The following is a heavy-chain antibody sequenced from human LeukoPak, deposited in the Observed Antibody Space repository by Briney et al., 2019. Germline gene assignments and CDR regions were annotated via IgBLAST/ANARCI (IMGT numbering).Heavy chain of an antibody. CDR3: ASPAGVGAGN. CDR1: VYSISSGYY. D-gene: IGHD1-26*01. V-gene: IGHV4-38-2*02. J-gene: IGHJ4*02. Sequence: SETLSLTCTVSVYSISSGYYWGWIRQPPGKGLEWIGGIYHSGSTYYNPSLKSRVTISVDTSKNQFSLKLSSVTAADTAVYYCASPAGVGAGNWGQGTLVTVSS. CDR2: IYHSGST.